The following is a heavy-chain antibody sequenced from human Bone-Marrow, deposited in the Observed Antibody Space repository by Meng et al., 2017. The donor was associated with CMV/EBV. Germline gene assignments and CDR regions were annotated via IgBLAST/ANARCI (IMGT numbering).Heavy chain of an antibody. D-gene: IGHD2-2*01. V-gene: IGHV4-39*01. Sequence: SETLSLTCTVSVGSISSSSYYWGWIRQPPGKGLEWIGSIYYSGSTYYNPSLKSRVTISVDTSKNQFSLKLSSVTAADTAVYYCARHQGGSTSRFNFDYWGQGTLVSVSS. CDR1: VGSISSSSYY. CDR2: IYYSGST. J-gene: IGHJ4*02. CDR3: ARHQGGSTSRFNFDY.